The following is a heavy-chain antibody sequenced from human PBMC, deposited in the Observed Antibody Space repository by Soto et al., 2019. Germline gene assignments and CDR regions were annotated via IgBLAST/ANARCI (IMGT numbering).Heavy chain of an antibody. CDR3: ARHPRDDYNYGGSGIFDY. Sequence: ETLSLTCSVSGGSISSRTFWWAWIRQPPGKGLEWIGDMYYSGSSYSSPSLKSRVTLSVDTSKNQLSLKLNSVTAADTAVYYCARHPRDDYNYGGSGIFDYWGQGTLVTVSS. CDR1: GGSISSRTFW. D-gene: IGHD4-4*01. V-gene: IGHV4-39*01. CDR2: MYYSGSS. J-gene: IGHJ4*02.